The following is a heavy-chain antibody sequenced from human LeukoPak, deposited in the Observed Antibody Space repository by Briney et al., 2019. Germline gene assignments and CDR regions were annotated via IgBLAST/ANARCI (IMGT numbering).Heavy chain of an antibody. Sequence: SETLSLTCTVSGGSISSYYWSWIRQPPGKGLEWIGYIYYSGSTNYNPSLKSRVTISVDTSKNQFSLKLSSVTAADTAVYYCARDRVRHDFWSGYYGSRESDAFDIWGQGTMVTVSS. CDR1: GGSISSYY. D-gene: IGHD3-3*01. J-gene: IGHJ3*02. CDR2: IYYSGST. CDR3: ARDRVRHDFWSGYYGSRESDAFDI. V-gene: IGHV4-59*01.